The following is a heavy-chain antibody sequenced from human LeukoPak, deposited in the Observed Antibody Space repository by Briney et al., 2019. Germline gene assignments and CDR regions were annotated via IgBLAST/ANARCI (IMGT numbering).Heavy chain of an antibody. CDR2: IKSKTDGGTT. J-gene: IGHJ4*02. CDR1: GFTFSNAR. D-gene: IGHD2-21*02. CDR3: TTDFLVTPPHDY. V-gene: IGHV3-15*01. Sequence: PGGSLRLSCAASGFTFSNARMSWVRQAPGKGLEWVGRIKSKTDGGTTDYAAPVKGRFTISRDDSKNTLYLQMNSLKTEDTAVYYCTTDFLVTPPHDYWGQGTLVTVSS.